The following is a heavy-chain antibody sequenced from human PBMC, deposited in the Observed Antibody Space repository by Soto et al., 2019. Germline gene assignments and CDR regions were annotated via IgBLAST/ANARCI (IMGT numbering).Heavy chain of an antibody. CDR3: ARDDEGGSYCDLGY. CDR2: IWYDGSNK. CDR1: GFTFSRFG. D-gene: IGHD3-10*01. V-gene: IGHV3-33*01. Sequence: PGGSLRLSCAASGFTFSRFGIHWVRQAPGKGLEWVAVIWYDGSNKYYADSVKGRFTISRDNSKNMVYLQMNSLRAEDTAIYYCARDDEGGSYCDLGYWGQGT. J-gene: IGHJ4*02.